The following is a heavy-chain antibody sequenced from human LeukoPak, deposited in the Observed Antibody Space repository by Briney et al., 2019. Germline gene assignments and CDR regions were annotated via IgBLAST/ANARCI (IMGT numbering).Heavy chain of an antibody. V-gene: IGHV1-18*01. CDR3: ARGAYDSSGYCPLHFDY. Sequence: ASVKVSCKASGYTFTSYGISWVRQAPGQGLEWMGWISAYNGNTNYAQKLQGRVTMTTDTSTSTAYMELRSLRSDDTAVYYCARGAYDSSGYCPLHFDYWGQGTLVTVSS. J-gene: IGHJ4*02. CDR1: GYTFTSYG. CDR2: ISAYNGNT. D-gene: IGHD3-22*01.